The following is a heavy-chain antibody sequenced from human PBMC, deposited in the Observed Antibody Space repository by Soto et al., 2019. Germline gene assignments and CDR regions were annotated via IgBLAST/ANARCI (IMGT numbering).Heavy chain of an antibody. V-gene: IGHV3-7*01. D-gene: IGHD1-26*01. J-gene: IGHJ3*02. CDR3: ARDSGGGQATAFDI. Sequence: GGSLRLSCAASGFTFGNYWMSWVRQAPGKGLEWVANIKEDGRDKFYVDSVKGRFTISRDNAKNSLFLQMNSLRVEDTGVYYCARDSGGGQATAFDIWGQGTMVTVSS. CDR2: IKEDGRDK. CDR1: GFTFGNYW.